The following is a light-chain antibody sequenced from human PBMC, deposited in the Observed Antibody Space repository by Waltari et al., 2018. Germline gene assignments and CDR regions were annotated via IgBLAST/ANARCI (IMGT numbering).Light chain of an antibody. CDR3: QQYHDWPPYT. CDR2: GAS. J-gene: IGKJ2*01. V-gene: IGKV3-15*01. CDR1: QSVGIN. Sequence: DTVITQSPATLSVSPWDRATLSCRASQSVGINLAWHQQKPGQAPRLLIYGASTRATGVPARFSGSGSGTEFTLTISSLQSEDFAVYYCQQYHDWPPYTFGQGTKLEIK.